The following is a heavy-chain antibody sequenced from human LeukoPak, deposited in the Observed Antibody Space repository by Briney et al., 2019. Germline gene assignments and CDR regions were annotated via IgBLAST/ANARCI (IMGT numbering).Heavy chain of an antibody. J-gene: IGHJ6*02. CDR1: GGSISSGGYS. CDR2: IYHSGST. V-gene: IGHV4-30-2*02. Sequence: SETLSLTCAVSGGSISSGGYSWSWIRQPPGKGLEWIGYIYHSGSTYYNPSLKSRVTISVDTSKNQFSLKLSSVTAADTAVYYCARNGLYYYYGMDVWGQGTTVTVSS. D-gene: IGHD2-8*01. CDR3: ARNGLYYYYGMDV.